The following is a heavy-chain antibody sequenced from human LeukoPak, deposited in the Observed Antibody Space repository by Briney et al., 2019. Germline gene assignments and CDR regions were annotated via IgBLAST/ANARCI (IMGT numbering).Heavy chain of an antibody. D-gene: IGHD3-3*01. CDR1: GFTFSSYS. J-gene: IGHJ6*03. CDR3: ARAGFWSGYDYYMDV. CDR2: ISSSSSYI. Sequence: RGSLRLSCAASGFTFSSYSMNWVRQAPGKGLEWVSSISSSSSYIYYADSVKGRFTISRDNAKNSLYLQMNSLRAEDTAVYYCARAGFWSGYDYYMDVWGKGTTVTVSS. V-gene: IGHV3-21*01.